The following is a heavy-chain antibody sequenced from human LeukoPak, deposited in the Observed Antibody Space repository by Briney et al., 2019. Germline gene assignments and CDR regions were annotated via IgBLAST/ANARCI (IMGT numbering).Heavy chain of an antibody. D-gene: IGHD2-2*01. CDR1: GGSISSYY. J-gene: IGHJ5*02. CDR3: ARSGEGEYCSSTSCYPGLNWFDP. CDR2: IYTSGST. Sequence: SETLSLTCTVSGGSISSYYWSWIRQPAGKGLEWIGRIYTSGSTTYNPALKSRVTMSVDTSKNQFSLKLSSVTAADTGVYYCARSGEGEYCSSTSCYPGLNWFDPWGQGTLVTVSS. V-gene: IGHV4-4*07.